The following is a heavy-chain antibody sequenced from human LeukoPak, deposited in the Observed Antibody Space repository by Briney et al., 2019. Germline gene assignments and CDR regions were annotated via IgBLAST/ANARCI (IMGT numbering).Heavy chain of an antibody. CDR2: IYHSGST. CDR3: AGVNRRFTFGGVTY. CDR1: GYSISSGYY. V-gene: IGHV4-38-2*02. J-gene: IGHJ4*02. Sequence: SETLSLTCTVSGYSISSGYYWGWIRQPPGKGLEWIGSIYHSGSTYYNPSLKSRVTISVDTSKNQFSLKLSSVTAADTAVYYCAGVNRRFTFGGVTYWGQGTLVTVSS. D-gene: IGHD3-16*01.